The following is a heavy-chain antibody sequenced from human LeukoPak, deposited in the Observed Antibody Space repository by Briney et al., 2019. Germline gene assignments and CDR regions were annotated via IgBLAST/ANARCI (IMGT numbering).Heavy chain of an antibody. J-gene: IGHJ4*02. Sequence: GGSLGLSCAASGFTFSSYSMNWVRQAPGKGLEWVSSISSSSSYIYYADSVKGRFTISRDNAKNSLYLQMNSLRAEDTAVYYCAREVAVAGTVDRGGGVWGQGTLVTVSS. D-gene: IGHD6-19*01. CDR3: AREVAVAGTVDRGGGV. CDR2: ISSSSSYI. CDR1: GFTFSSYS. V-gene: IGHV3-21*01.